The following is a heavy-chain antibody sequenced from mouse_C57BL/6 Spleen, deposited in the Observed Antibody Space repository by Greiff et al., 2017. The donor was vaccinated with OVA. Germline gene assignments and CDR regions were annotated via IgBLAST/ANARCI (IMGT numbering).Heavy chain of an antibody. V-gene: IGHV1-50*01. J-gene: IGHJ2*01. CDR2: IDPSDSYT. Sequence: QVQLQQPGAELVKPGASVKLSCKASGYTFTSYWMQWVKQRPGQGLEWIGEIDPSDSYTNYNQKFKGKATLTVDTSSSTAYMQLSSLTSEDSAVYYCARSEGGYCDYESPYYFDYWGQGTTLTVSS. D-gene: IGHD2-4*01. CDR3: ARSEGGYCDYESPYYFDY. CDR1: GYTFTSYW.